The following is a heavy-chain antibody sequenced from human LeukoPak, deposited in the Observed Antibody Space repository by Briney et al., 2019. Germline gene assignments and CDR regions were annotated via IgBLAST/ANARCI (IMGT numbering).Heavy chain of an antibody. J-gene: IGHJ4*02. CDR3: AREYSYGDFDY. CDR2: IKQDGSEK. D-gene: IGHD5-18*01. Sequence: PGGSLRLSCAASGFTFSSYWMSWVRQAPGKGLEWVANIKQDGSEKYYVDSVKGRFTISSDNAKNSLYLQMNSLRAEDTAVYYCAREYSYGDFDYWGQGTLVTVSS. V-gene: IGHV3-7*03. CDR1: GFTFSSYW.